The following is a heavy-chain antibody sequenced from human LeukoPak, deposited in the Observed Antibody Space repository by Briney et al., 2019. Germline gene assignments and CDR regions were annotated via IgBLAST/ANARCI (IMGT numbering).Heavy chain of an antibody. CDR1: GGTFSSYT. CDR2: ITPILGIA. D-gene: IGHD3-3*01. CDR3: ARAPYSYYDFWSGYYYFDY. Sequence: GASVKVSCKASGGTFSSYTISWVRQAPGQGLEWMGRITPILGIANYAQKFQGRVTITADKSTSTAYMELSSLRSEDTAVYYCARAPYSYYDFWSGYYYFDYWGQGTLVTVSS. J-gene: IGHJ4*02. V-gene: IGHV1-69*02.